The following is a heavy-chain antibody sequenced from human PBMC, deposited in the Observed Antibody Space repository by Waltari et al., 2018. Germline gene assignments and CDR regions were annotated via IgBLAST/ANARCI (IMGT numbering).Heavy chain of an antibody. J-gene: IGHJ5*02. CDR1: GGSISSSSYY. CDR2: IYYSGST. Sequence: QLQLQESGPGLVKPSETLSLTCTVSGGSISSSSYYWGWIRQPPGKGLEWIGSIYYSGSTYYNPSLKSRVTISVDTSKNQFSLKLSSVTAADTAVYYCARTYYDFWSGYSVLGWFDPWGQGTLVTVSS. V-gene: IGHV4-39*01. CDR3: ARTYYDFWSGYSVLGWFDP. D-gene: IGHD3-3*01.